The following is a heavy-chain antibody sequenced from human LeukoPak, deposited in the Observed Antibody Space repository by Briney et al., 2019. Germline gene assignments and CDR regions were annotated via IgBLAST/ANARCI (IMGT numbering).Heavy chain of an antibody. CDR3: ASEKYYYDSSGYYHRRGGFDY. CDR2: SADSDGST. CDR1: GFTISGSG. J-gene: IGHJ4*02. Sequence: ASLILSCAASGFTISGSGLSWVRPAPGKGLEWISSSADSDGSTYYPDSLNGRFTISRDNTKNTLYLQMNRLRAEDTAVYYCASEKYYYDSSGYYHRRGGFDYWGQGTLVTVSS. D-gene: IGHD3-22*01. V-gene: IGHV3-23*01.